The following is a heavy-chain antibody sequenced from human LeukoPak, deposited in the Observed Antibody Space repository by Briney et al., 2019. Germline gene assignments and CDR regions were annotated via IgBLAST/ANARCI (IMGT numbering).Heavy chain of an antibody. V-gene: IGHV3-33*08. CDR2: IYYDGSNK. CDR1: GFTFTSYS. CDR3: ARDRSADEAFDI. J-gene: IGHJ3*02. Sequence: GGSLRLSCAASGFTFTSYSMNWVRQAPGKGLEWVAVIYYDGSNKYYADSVKGRFTISRDNSKNTLYLQMNSLRAEDTAVYYCARDRSADEAFDIWGQGTMVTVSS.